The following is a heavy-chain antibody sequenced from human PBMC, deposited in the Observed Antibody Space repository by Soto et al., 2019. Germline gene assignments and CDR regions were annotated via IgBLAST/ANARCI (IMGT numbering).Heavy chain of an antibody. J-gene: IGHJ4*02. Sequence: EVQLVESGGGLVQSAGSLRLSCAASGFTFSSYWMHWVRQAPGKGLVWVSRIKGDGISTNYADSVKGRFTISRDNAKDTVFLQMNGLSADDTAVYYCARGAMGNYYNDYWGQGTLVTVSS. CDR2: IKGDGIST. CDR1: GFTFSSYW. V-gene: IGHV3-74*01. CDR3: ARGAMGNYYNDY. D-gene: IGHD3-10*01.